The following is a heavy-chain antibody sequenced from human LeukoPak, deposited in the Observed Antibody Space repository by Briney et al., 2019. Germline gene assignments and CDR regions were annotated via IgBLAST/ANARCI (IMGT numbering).Heavy chain of an antibody. Sequence: GRSLRLSCAASGFTFSSYGMSWVRQAPGKGLEWVSAISGSGDSTYYADSVKGRFTISRDNSKNTLYLQMSSLRAEDTAVYYCAKRRGTGGSFDYWGQGTLVTVSS. CDR3: AKRRGTGGSFDY. CDR2: ISGSGDST. CDR1: GFTFSSYG. V-gene: IGHV3-23*01. D-gene: IGHD1-26*01. J-gene: IGHJ4*02.